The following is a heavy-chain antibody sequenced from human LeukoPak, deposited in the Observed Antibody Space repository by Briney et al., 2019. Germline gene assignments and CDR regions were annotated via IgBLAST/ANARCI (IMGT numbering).Heavy chain of an antibody. CDR3: ARDRAYCGGDCYSVGDVFDI. D-gene: IGHD2-21*02. Sequence: GGSLRLSCAGSGFTFSSYSMNWVRQAPGTGLGWVSSISSSRSYIYYADSVKGRFTISRDNAKHSLYLQMNSLRAEDTAVYYCARDRAYCGGDCYSVGDVFDIWGQGTMVTVSS. CDR1: GFTFSSYS. V-gene: IGHV3-21*01. J-gene: IGHJ3*02. CDR2: ISSSRSYI.